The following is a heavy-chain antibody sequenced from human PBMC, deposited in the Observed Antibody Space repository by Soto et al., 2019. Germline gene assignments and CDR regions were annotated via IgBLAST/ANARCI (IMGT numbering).Heavy chain of an antibody. J-gene: IGHJ6*02. CDR3: ARSVMSVIAVAGYYYYGMDV. Sequence: SGPTLVNPTQTLTLTCTFSGFSLSTSGMCVSWIRQPPGKALEWLALIDWDDDKYYSTSLKTRLTISKDTSKNQVVLTMTNMDPVDTATYYCARSVMSVIAVAGYYYYGMDVWGQGTTVTVSS. CDR1: GFSLSTSGMC. D-gene: IGHD6-19*01. V-gene: IGHV2-70*01. CDR2: IDWDDDK.